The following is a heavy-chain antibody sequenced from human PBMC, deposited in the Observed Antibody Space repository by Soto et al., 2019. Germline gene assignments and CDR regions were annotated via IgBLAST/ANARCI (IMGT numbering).Heavy chain of an antibody. J-gene: IGHJ4*02. CDR3: AKDRMGAGVRGYFDY. D-gene: IGHD3-10*01. CDR2: ISYDGSNK. CDR1: GFTFSRYG. V-gene: IGHV3-30*18. Sequence: QVQLVESGGGVVQPGKSLRLSCAGSGFTFSRYGMDWVRQAPGKGLEWVAVISYDGSNKYYADSVKGRFTISRDNSTNTLYLQMSSLRADDTAVYYCAKDRMGAGVRGYFDYWGQGTLVTVSS.